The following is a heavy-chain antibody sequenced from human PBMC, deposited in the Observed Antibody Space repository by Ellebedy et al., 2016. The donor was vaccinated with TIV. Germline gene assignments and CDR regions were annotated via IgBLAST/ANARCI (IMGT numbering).Heavy chain of an antibody. J-gene: IGHJ4*02. D-gene: IGHD3-16*01. CDR2: IVSNGDGT. Sequence: GESLKISCSASGFTFSSYAMHWVRQAPGKGLDYISAIVSNGDGTYYANSVKGRFIISRDNSKNTLYLQMSSLRPEDTAVYYCVKAWGDWGQGTLVTVSS. CDR3: VKAWGD. CDR1: GFTFSSYA. V-gene: IGHV3-64D*06.